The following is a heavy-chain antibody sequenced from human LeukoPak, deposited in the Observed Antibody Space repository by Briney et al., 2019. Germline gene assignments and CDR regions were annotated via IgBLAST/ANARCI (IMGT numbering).Heavy chain of an antibody. D-gene: IGHD3/OR15-3a*01. CDR3: AGGTGLPPANYYYYGMDV. Sequence: PGGSLRLSCAASGFTFSSYAMSWVRQAPGKGLEWFSTISGSGGSTYYADSVKGRFTISRDNSKNTLSVQMNSLRAEDTAVYYCAGGTGLPPANYYYYGMDVWGQGTTVTVSS. CDR2: ISGSGGST. V-gene: IGHV3-23*01. CDR1: GFTFSSYA. J-gene: IGHJ6*02.